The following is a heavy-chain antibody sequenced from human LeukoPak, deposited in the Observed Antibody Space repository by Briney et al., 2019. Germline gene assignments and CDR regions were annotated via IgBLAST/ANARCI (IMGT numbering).Heavy chain of an antibody. D-gene: IGHD6-19*01. CDR1: GGSISSGGYS. J-gene: IGHJ4*02. CDR3: ARSGWYVDY. CDR2: IYHSGST. Sequence: SETLSLTCAVSGGSISSGGYSWSWIRQPPGKGLEWIGYIYHSGSTYYNSSLKSRVTISVDKSKNQFSLKLSSVTAADTAVYYCARSGWYVDYWGQGTLVTVSS. V-gene: IGHV4-30-2*01.